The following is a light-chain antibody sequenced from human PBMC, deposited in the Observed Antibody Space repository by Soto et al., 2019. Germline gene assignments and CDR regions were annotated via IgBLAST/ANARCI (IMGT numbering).Light chain of an antibody. J-gene: IGLJ2*01. CDR2: ANT. V-gene: IGLV1-40*01. Sequence: QPVLTQPPSVSGAPGQRVTISCTGSSSNIGATYDVHWYQQLPGTAPKLLIYANTNRPSGVPDRFSGSNSGNTATLTISRVEAGDEADYYCQVWDSSSDHVVFGGGTQLTVL. CDR1: SSNIGATYD. CDR3: QVWDSSSDHVV.